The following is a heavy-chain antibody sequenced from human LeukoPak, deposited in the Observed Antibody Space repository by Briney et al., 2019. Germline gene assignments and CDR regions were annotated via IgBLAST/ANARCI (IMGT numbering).Heavy chain of an antibody. CDR3: ARDPPAPWGYRSGGSCYYPH. CDR2: ISGSGGST. D-gene: IGHD2-15*01. CDR1: GFTFSSYA. V-gene: IGHV3-23*01. J-gene: IGHJ1*01. Sequence: PGGSLRLSCAASGFTFSSYAMSWVRQAPGKGLEWVSAISGSGGSTYYADSVKGRFTISRDNSKNTLYLQMNSLRAEDTAVYYCARDPPAPWGYRSGGSCYYPHWGQGTLVTVSS.